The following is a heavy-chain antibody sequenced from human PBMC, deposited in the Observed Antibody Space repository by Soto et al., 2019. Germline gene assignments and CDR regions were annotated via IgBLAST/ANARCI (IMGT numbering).Heavy chain of an antibody. CDR3: AKSGRSTSYYDY. Sequence: EVQLVESGGGLVQPGRSLRLSCAASGFTFDDYAMHWVRQAPGKGLEWVSGISWNSGSIGYVDSVKGRLTISRDNAKNSLYLQMNSLRAEDTALYYCAKSGRSTSYYDYWGQGTLVTVSS. V-gene: IGHV3-9*01. J-gene: IGHJ4*02. CDR2: ISWNSGSI. D-gene: IGHD2-2*01. CDR1: GFTFDDYA.